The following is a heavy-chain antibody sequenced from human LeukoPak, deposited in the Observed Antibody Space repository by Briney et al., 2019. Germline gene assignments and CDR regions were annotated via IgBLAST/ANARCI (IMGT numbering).Heavy chain of an antibody. J-gene: IGHJ3*02. D-gene: IGHD1-7*01. V-gene: IGHV3-23*01. CDR2: ISGSGGST. Sequence: PGGSLRLSCAASGFTFSSYAMSWVRQAPGKGLEWVSAISGSGGSTYSADSVKGRFTISRDNAKNSLYLQMNSLRAGDTAVYYCARGGLNFDAFDIWGQGTMVTVSS. CDR3: ARGGLNFDAFDI. CDR1: GFTFSSYA.